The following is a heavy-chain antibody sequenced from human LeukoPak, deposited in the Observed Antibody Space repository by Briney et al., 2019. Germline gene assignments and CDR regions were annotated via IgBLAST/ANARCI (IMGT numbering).Heavy chain of an antibody. J-gene: IGHJ5*02. CDR1: GGSISSYY. CDR2: IYTSGST. Sequence: PSETLSLTCTVSGGSISSYYWSWIRQPAGKGLEWIGRIYTSGSTNYNPSLKSRVTISVDTSKNQFSLKLSSVTAADTAVYYCARGYYDFWSGPQNWFDPWGQGTLVTVSS. V-gene: IGHV4-4*07. CDR3: ARGYYDFWSGPQNWFDP. D-gene: IGHD3-3*01.